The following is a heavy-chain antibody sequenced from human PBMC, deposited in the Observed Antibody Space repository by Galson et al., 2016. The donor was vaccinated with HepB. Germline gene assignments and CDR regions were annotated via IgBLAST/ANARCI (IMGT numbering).Heavy chain of an antibody. CDR1: GVTFISYA. Sequence: SVKVSCKASGVTFISYAFSWVLQAPGQGLEWMGRIIPILPMANYAQKFQGRVTITADRSTNTTYMELSSLRSEDTAVYYCARDAVAAAGTLQFYHYGMDVWGQGTTVTVSS. J-gene: IGHJ6*02. CDR3: ARDAVAAAGTLQFYHYGMDV. D-gene: IGHD6-13*01. V-gene: IGHV1-69*04. CDR2: IIPILPMA.